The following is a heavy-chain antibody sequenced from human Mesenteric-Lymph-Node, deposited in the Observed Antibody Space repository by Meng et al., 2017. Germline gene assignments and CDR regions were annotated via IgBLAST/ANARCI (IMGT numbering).Heavy chain of an antibody. CDR3: ASYYNWNDWGDNWFDP. D-gene: IGHD1-1*01. V-gene: IGHV1-18*01. Sequence: ASVKVSCKASGGTFSTSTLSWVRQAPGQGLEWMGIINPSGGSTNYAQKLQGRVTMTTDTSTSTAYMELRSLRSDDTAVYYCASYYNWNDWGDNWFDPWGQGTLVTVSS. J-gene: IGHJ5*02. CDR1: GGTFSTST. CDR2: INPSGGST.